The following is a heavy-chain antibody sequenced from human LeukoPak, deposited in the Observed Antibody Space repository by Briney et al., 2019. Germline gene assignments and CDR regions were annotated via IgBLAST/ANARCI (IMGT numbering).Heavy chain of an antibody. V-gene: IGHV3-30*02. Sequence: GGSLRLSCAASGFTFSSYGMHWVRQAPGKGLEWVAFIRYDGSNKYYADSVKGRFTISRDNSKNTLYLQMNSLRAEDTAVYYCASRYSNYGVGRQNYYYYMDVWGKGTTVTVSS. J-gene: IGHJ6*03. CDR3: ASRYSNYGVGRQNYYYYMDV. CDR2: IRYDGSNK. CDR1: GFTFSSYG. D-gene: IGHD4-11*01.